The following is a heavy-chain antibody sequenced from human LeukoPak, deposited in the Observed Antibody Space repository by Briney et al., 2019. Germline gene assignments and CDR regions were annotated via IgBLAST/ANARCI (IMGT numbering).Heavy chain of an antibody. D-gene: IGHD2-21*01. J-gene: IGHJ5*02. CDR3: ARADRLHGGPYLIGP. Sequence: ASAKVSCKTSGYSFTDYYMHWVRQAPGQGLERMGWINPNSGGTSSAQKFQGRVTMTRDTSITSVYMEVSWLTSDDTAIYYCARADRLHGGPYLIGPWGQGTLVTVSS. V-gene: IGHV1-2*02. CDR2: INPNSGGT. CDR1: GYSFTDYY.